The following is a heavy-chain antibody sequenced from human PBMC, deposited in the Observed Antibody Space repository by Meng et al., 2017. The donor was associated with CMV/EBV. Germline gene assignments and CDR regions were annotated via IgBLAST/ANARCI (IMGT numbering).Heavy chain of an antibody. Sequence: GFTFRSDALSWVRQAPGKGLEWVSAVSVGGETTYYAESVKGRFTISRDNSKNTVFLQMNSLRAEDTAVYYCARDGGYCTGTTCYLDYWGQGSLVTVSS. V-gene: IGHV3-23*01. D-gene: IGHD2-2*01. J-gene: IGHJ4*02. CDR2: VSVGGETT. CDR3: ARDGGYCTGTTCYLDY. CDR1: GFTFRSDA.